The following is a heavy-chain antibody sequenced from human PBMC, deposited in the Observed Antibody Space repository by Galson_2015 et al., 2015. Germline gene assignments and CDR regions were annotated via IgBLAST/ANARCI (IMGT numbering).Heavy chain of an antibody. CDR1: GFTFSNAW. V-gene: IGHV3-15*01. Sequence: SLRLSCAASGFTFSNAWMSWVRQAPGKGLEWVGRIKSKTDGGTTDYAAPVKGRFTISRDDSKNTLYLQMNSLKTEDTAVYYCKDSNYEGVDYWGQGTLVTVSS. D-gene: IGHD4-11*01. CDR3: KDSNYEGVDY. CDR2: IKSKTDGGTT. J-gene: IGHJ4*02.